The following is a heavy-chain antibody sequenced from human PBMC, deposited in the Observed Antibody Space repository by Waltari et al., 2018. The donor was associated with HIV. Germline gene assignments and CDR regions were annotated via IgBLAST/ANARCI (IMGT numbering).Heavy chain of an antibody. D-gene: IGHD3-3*01. J-gene: IGHJ4*02. CDR1: RRSFSRHY. V-gene: IGHV4-34*01. Sequence: HVQLQQWGAGLFKPPDTMPRTCAVYRRSFSRHYLSSTRTPPGKGLEWIGEINQSGNNNYNPNRKILVTISVDTSKIQFYLRLSSVTAADTAVYYCARPRRGYCDFWSGYLYYFDYWGQGTLVTVSS. CDR2: INQSGNN. CDR3: ARPRRGYCDFWSGYLYYFDY.